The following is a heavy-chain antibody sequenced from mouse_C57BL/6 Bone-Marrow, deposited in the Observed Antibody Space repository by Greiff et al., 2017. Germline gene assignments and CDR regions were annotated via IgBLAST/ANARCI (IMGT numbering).Heavy chain of an antibody. CDR1: EYEFPSHD. J-gene: IGHJ4*01. CDR2: INSDGGST. CDR3: SRLGGRRYAMDY. Sequence: EVQGVESGGGLVQPGESLKLSCESNEYEFPSHDMSWVRKTPEKRLELVAAINSDGGSTYYPDTMERRFIISRDNTKKTLYLQMSSLRSEDTAVYYCSRLGGRRYAMDYWGQGTSVTVSS. D-gene: IGHD2-12*01. V-gene: IGHV5-2*01.